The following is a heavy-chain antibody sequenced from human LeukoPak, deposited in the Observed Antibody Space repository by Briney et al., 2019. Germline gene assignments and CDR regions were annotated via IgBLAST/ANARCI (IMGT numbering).Heavy chain of an antibody. CDR3: AKLHNLNSDY. CDR1: GFTFSDYA. Sequence: GTSLRLSCAVSGFTFSDYAMNWVRQAPGKGLEWVSTISGSGGNTYYAGSVKGRFTISRDNSKNTLYLQMNSLRAEDTAVYYCAKLHNLNSDYWGQGTLVTVSS. J-gene: IGHJ4*02. V-gene: IGHV3-23*01. D-gene: IGHD1-14*01. CDR2: ISGSGGNT.